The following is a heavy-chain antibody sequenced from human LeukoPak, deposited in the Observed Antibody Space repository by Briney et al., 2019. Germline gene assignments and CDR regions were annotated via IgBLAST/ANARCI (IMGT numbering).Heavy chain of an antibody. D-gene: IGHD3-22*01. V-gene: IGHV3-21*01. CDR3: ARYYDSSGYYDY. Sequence: GSLRLSCAASGFTFSSYSMNWVRQAPGKGLEWVSSISSSSSYIYYADSVKGRFTISRDNAKNSLYLQMNSLRAEDTAVYYCARYYDSSGYYDYWGQGTLVTVSS. J-gene: IGHJ4*02. CDR2: ISSSSSYI. CDR1: GFTFSSYS.